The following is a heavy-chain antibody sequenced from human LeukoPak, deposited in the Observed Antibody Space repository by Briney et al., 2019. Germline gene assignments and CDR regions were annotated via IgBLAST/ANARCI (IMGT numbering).Heavy chain of an antibody. J-gene: IGHJ4*02. Sequence: PGGSLRLSCAASGFTFNSYAMYWVRQAPGKGLEWVSGIFGSGGSANYADSVKGRFTISRDNSKNTVYLQMDSLRVEDTAVYYCGKTTTGYSSGRYPGWPVDYWGQGTLVTVSS. CDR1: GFTFNSYA. D-gene: IGHD6-19*01. V-gene: IGHV3-23*01. CDR2: IFGSGGSA. CDR3: GKTTTGYSSGRYPGWPVDY.